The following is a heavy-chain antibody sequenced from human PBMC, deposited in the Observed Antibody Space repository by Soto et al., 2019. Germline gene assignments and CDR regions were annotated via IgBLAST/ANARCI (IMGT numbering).Heavy chain of an antibody. D-gene: IGHD6-6*01. Sequence: HLIQSGGGVVHPGGSLRLSCEGSGFIFSDFSMSWIRQAPGMGLEWISYISGDGSSTEYSGSVQGRVSISRDNANKTLFLNLHSLRGDDTAVYFCARDWSRAAPNPLYGMDFWGHGATVIVSS. CDR2: ISGDGSST. CDR3: ARDWSRAAPNPLYGMDF. CDR1: GFIFSDFS. V-gene: IGHV3-11*01. J-gene: IGHJ6*02.